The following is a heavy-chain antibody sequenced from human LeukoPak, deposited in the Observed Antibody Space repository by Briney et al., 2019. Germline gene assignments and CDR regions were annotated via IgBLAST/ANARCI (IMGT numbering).Heavy chain of an antibody. CDR1: GFTFSTSG. V-gene: IGHV3-30*02. J-gene: IGHJ4*02. D-gene: IGHD5-24*01. CDR2: IRYDGNSK. CDR3: AKEGDGYNLFDY. Sequence: PGGSLRLSCAASGFTFSTSGMHWVRQTPGKGLEWVAFIRYDGNSKHYADSVKGRFTVSRDNSKNTLYLQMNSLKTEDTAVYYCAKEGDGYNLFDYWGQGTLGTVSS.